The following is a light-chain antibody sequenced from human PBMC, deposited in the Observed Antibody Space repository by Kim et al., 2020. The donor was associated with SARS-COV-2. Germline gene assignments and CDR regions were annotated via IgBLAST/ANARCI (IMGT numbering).Light chain of an antibody. CDR2: GKN. CDR3: NSRDSSGNHYV. J-gene: IGLJ1*01. Sequence: SSELTQDPAVSMALGQTVRITCQGDSLRSYYASWYQQKPGRAPVLVIYGKNNRPSGIPDRFSGSSSGNTASLTITGAQAEDEADYYCNSRDSSGNHYVFG. V-gene: IGLV3-19*01. CDR1: SLRSYY.